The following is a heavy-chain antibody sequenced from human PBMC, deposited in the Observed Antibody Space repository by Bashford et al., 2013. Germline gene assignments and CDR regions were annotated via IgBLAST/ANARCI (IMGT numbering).Heavy chain of an antibody. D-gene: IGHD1-26*01. Sequence: SSETLSLTCTVSGYSIRSAGYYWSWIRQHPEKGLEWLGSIYYSGNTDYNPSLKSRVNISVDTSENQFSLKLSPVTAADTAVYYCARGVGFKPWFDPWGQGTLVTVSS. CDR1: GYSIRSAGYY. CDR3: ARGVGFKPWFDP. CDR2: IYYSGNT. J-gene: IGHJ5*02. V-gene: IGHV4-31*03.